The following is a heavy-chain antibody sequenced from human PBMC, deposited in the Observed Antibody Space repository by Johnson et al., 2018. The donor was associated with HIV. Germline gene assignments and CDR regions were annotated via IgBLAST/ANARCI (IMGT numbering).Heavy chain of an antibody. CDR1: GFTFSSYG. D-gene: IGHD3-16*01. CDR2: ISYYGRNK. V-gene: IGHV3-30*19. J-gene: IGHJ3*02. CDR3: ARDPRLGELKIDRRGYAFDI. Sequence: QMQLVESGGGVVQPGGSLRLSCAASGFTFSSYGMHWVRQAPGKGLEWVAVISYYGRNKDYADSVKGRCTISRDNSKNTLYLQMNSLRAEDTAVYYCARDPRLGELKIDRRGYAFDIWGQGTMVTVSS.